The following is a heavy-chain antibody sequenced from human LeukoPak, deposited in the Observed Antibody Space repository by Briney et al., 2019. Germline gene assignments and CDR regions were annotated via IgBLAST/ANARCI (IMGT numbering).Heavy chain of an antibody. J-gene: IGHJ6*02. CDR2: INPNSGGT. CDR1: GYTFTGYY. Sequence: ASVKVSCKASGYTFTGYYMHWVRQAPGQGLEWMGWINPNSGGTNYAQKFQGRVTMTRDTSISTAYMELSSLRSEDTAVYYCASRYDSSGYSDSYYYYGMDVWGQGTTVTVSS. D-gene: IGHD3-22*01. V-gene: IGHV1-2*02. CDR3: ASRYDSSGYSDSYYYYGMDV.